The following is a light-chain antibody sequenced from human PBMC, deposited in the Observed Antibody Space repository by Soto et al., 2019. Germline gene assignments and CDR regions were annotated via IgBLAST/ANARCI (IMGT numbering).Light chain of an antibody. CDR3: SSYAGSNNLV. CDR1: SSDVGGYNY. V-gene: IGLV2-14*03. J-gene: IGLJ2*01. Sequence: QSALTQPASVSGSPGQSITISCTGTSSDVGGYNYVSWYQHHPGKAPKLMIYDVGNRPSGVSNRFSGSKSGNTASLTISGLQAEDEADYYCSSYAGSNNLVFGGGTKLTVL. CDR2: DVG.